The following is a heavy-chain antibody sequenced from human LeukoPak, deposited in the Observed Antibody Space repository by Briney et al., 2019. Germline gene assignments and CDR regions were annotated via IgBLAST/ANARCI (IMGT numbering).Heavy chain of an antibody. J-gene: IGHJ4*02. CDR3: AGASGLYYFDY. CDR1: GFTFSSYA. D-gene: IGHD6-19*01. V-gene: IGHV3-23*01. CDR2: ISGSGGST. Sequence: GGSLRLSCAASGFTFSSYAMSWVRQAPGKGLEWVSTISGSGGSTYYADSVKGRFTISRDNSKNTLYLQMNSLRAEDTAVYYCAGASGLYYFDYWGQETLVTVSS.